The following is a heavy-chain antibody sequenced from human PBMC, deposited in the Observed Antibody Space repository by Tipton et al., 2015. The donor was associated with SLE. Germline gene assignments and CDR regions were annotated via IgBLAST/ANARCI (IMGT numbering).Heavy chain of an antibody. D-gene: IGHD5-12*01. V-gene: IGHV4-34*01. J-gene: IGHJ4*02. CDR1: GGSFSGYY. Sequence: TLSLTCAVYGGSFSGYYWSWIRQPPGKGLEWIGEINHSGSTNYNPSLKSRVTISVDTSKNQFSLKLSSVTAADTAVYYCARAPGWLRVFGYWGQGTLVTFSS. CDR3: ARAPGWLRVFGY. CDR2: INHSGST.